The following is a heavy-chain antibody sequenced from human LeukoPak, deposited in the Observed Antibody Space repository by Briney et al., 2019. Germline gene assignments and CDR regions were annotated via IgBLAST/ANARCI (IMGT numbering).Heavy chain of an antibody. Sequence: GASVKVSCKASEGTFSSYAISWVRQAPGQGLEWMGGIIPIFGTANYAQKFQGRVTITADESTSTAYMGLSSLRSEDAAVYYCARTSREMTTSTGYFDYWGQGTLVTVSS. D-gene: IGHD5-24*01. CDR1: EGTFSSYA. CDR2: IIPIFGTA. CDR3: ARTSREMTTSTGYFDY. J-gene: IGHJ4*02. V-gene: IGHV1-69*13.